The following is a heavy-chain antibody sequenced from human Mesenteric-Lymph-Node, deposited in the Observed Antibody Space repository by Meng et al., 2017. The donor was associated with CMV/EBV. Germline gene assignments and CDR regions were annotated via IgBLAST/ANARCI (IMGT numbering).Heavy chain of an antibody. J-gene: IGHJ5*02. CDR1: TCTGYY. Sequence: TCTGYYMHWVRQAPGQGLEWMGRINPNSGGTNYAQKFQGRVTMTRDTSISTAYMELSRLRSDDTAVYYCARERFTMVRSYPNGRFDPWGQGTLVTVSS. CDR2: INPNSGGT. CDR3: ARERFTMVRSYPNGRFDP. V-gene: IGHV1-2*06. D-gene: IGHD3-10*01.